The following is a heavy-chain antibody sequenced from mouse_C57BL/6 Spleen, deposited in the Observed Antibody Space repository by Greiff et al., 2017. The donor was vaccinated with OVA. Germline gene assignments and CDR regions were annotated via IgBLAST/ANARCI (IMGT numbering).Heavy chain of an antibody. CDR2: IYPGDGDT. V-gene: IGHV1-82*01. J-gene: IGHJ4*01. CDR1: GYAFSSSW. Sequence: QVQLQQSGPELVKPGASVKISCKASGYAFSSSWMNWVKQRPGKGLEWIGRIYPGDGDTNYNGKFKGKATLTADKSSSTAYMQLSSLTSEDSEVYFCERERVYLRGAMDYWGQGTSVTVSS. CDR3: ERERVYLRGAMDY. D-gene: IGHD5-1*01.